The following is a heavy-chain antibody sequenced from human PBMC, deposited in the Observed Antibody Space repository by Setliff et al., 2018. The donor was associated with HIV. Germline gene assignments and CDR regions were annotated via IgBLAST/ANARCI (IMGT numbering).Heavy chain of an antibody. CDR2: INPNSGGT. D-gene: IGHD3-22*01. CDR3: VRSPGSFISTDSTEAGDY. V-gene: IGHV1-2*04. CDR1: GYTFTGYY. Sequence: ASVKVSCKASGYTFTGYYMHWVRQAPGQGLEWMGWINPNSGGTNYAQKFQGWVTMTRDTSISTAYMELSRLRSDDTAVYYCVRSPGSFISTDSTEAGDYWGQGTLVTVSS. J-gene: IGHJ4*02.